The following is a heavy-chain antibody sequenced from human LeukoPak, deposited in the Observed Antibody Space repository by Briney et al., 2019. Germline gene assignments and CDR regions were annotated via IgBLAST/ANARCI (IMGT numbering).Heavy chain of an antibody. CDR1: GFTFSSYW. V-gene: IGHV3-7*01. CDR3: ARFSSTWADYYMDV. J-gene: IGHJ6*03. D-gene: IGHD6-13*01. Sequence: GGSLRLSCAASGFTFSSYWMSWVRQAPGKGLEWVANIKQDGSEKYYVDSVKGRFTISRDNAKNSLYLQMNSLRAEDTAVYYCARFSSTWADYYMDVWGKGTTVTISS. CDR2: IKQDGSEK.